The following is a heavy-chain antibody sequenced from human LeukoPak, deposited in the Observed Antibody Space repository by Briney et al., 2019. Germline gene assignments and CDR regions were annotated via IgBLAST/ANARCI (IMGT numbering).Heavy chain of an antibody. CDR3: AKVGSMIVVVGGAFDI. J-gene: IGHJ3*02. CDR2: ISGSGGST. Sequence: PGGSLRLSCAASGFTFSSYAMSWVRQAPGKGLEWVSAISGSGGSTYYADSVKGRFTISRDNSKNTLYLQMNSLRAEDTAVYYCAKVGSMIVVVGGAFDIWGQGTMVTVSS. CDR1: GFTFSSYA. D-gene: IGHD3-22*01. V-gene: IGHV3-23*01.